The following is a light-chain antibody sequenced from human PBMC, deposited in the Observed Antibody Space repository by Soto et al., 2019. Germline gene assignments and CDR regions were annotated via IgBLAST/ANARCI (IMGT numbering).Light chain of an antibody. CDR1: HHNDAW. J-gene: IGKJ4*01. V-gene: IGKV1-5*03. CDR3: QQHSNYPLT. Sequence: IQMTQSPSTLSASVVDRVTITCRASHHNDAWLAWYRQKPWKAPKVRLYQSSSFESGVPSRFSGSGSRTEFSLTISGLQPDDSATYHCQQHSNYPLTFGGGPKVEIK. CDR2: QSS.